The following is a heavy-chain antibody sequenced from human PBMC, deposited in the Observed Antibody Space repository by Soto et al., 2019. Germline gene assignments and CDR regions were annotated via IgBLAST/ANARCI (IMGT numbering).Heavy chain of an antibody. Sequence: GGSLRLSCAASGFTFSSYAMHWVRQVPGKGLEWVAVISYDGSNKYYADSVKGRFTISRDNSKNTLYLQMNSLRAEDTAVYYCARDLKAVDTAMVRRNYYYYYGMDVWGQGTTVTVSS. D-gene: IGHD5-18*01. CDR1: GFTFSSYA. V-gene: IGHV3-30-3*01. CDR2: ISYDGSNK. J-gene: IGHJ6*02. CDR3: ARDLKAVDTAMVRRNYYYYYGMDV.